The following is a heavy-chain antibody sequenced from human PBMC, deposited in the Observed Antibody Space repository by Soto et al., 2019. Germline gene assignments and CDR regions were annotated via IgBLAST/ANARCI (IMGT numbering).Heavy chain of an antibody. CDR1: GYSFTSYW. D-gene: IGHD2-2*01. CDR2: IDPSDSYT. Sequence: LGESLKISCKGSGYSFTSYWISWVRQMPGKGLEWMGRIDPSDSYTNYSPSFQGHVTISADKSISTAYLQWSSLKASDTAMYYCAGFGVPAARQDYYYYGMDVWGQGTTVTVSS. CDR3: AGFGVPAARQDYYYYGMDV. V-gene: IGHV5-10-1*01. J-gene: IGHJ6*02.